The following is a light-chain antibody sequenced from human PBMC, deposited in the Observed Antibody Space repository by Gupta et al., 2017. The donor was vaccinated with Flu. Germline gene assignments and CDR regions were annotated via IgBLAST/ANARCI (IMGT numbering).Light chain of an antibody. V-gene: IGKV3-20*01. CDR2: GAS. CDR1: QSVSSNY. Sequence: GERATLSCRASQSVSSNYLAWYQQKSGQAPRLLICGASSRATAIPDRFSGSGSGTDFSLTISTLEPEDSAVYYCQQYGRSPTFGQGTRLEIK. J-gene: IGKJ5*01. CDR3: QQYGRSPT.